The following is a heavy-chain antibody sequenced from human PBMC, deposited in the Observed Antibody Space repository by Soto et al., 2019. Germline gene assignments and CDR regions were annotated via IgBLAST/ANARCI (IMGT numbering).Heavy chain of an antibody. CDR2: IIPVFGKT. J-gene: IGHJ3*02. Sequence: QVQLVQSGAEVKKPGSSVKLSCKASGGTFSSYAINWVRQAPGQVLEWMGGIIPVFGKTNYAQRFQGRVTITADESTTTAYMEVSGLRSEDTAVYYGARAGTYDYDSSGHPDAFDIWGQGTMVTVSS. D-gene: IGHD3-22*01. V-gene: IGHV1-69*01. CDR1: GGTFSSYA. CDR3: ARAGTYDYDSSGHPDAFDI.